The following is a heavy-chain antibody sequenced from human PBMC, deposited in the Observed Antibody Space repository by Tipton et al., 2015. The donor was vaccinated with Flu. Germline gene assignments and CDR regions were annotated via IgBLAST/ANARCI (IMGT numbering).Heavy chain of an antibody. Sequence: SLRLSCAASGFTLSGHDMHWVRQAPGKGLEWVALLWGDGVNKYYPPSVGGRFTISRDNSKNTLYLQMNSLSADDTAMYYCARDHELSGFLYWGLGTLVTVSS. D-gene: IGHD6-25*01. V-gene: IGHV3-33*01. CDR2: LWGDGVNK. J-gene: IGHJ4*02. CDR3: ARDHELSGFLY. CDR1: GFTLSGHD.